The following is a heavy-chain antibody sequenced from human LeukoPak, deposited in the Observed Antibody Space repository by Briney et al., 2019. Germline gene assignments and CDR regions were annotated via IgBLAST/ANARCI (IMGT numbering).Heavy chain of an antibody. CDR1: GFTVSSNY. Sequence: GGSLRLSCAASGFTVSSNYMSWIRQAPGKGLEWVSYISSSGSTIYYADSVKGRFTISRDNAKNSLYLQMNSLRAEDTAVYYCAREYSSSWGDAFDIWGQGTMVTVSS. D-gene: IGHD6-13*01. V-gene: IGHV3-11*01. CDR2: ISSSGSTI. J-gene: IGHJ3*02. CDR3: AREYSSSWGDAFDI.